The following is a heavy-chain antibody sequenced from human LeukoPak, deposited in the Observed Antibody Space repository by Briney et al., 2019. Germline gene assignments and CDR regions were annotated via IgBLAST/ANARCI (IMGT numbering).Heavy chain of an antibody. V-gene: IGHV5-51*01. J-gene: IGHJ2*01. Sequence: GESLKISCKGSGYSFTSYWIGWVRQMPGKGLEWMGIIYPGDSDTRYSPSFQGQVTISADKSISTAYLQWSNLKASDTAMYYCARRHCSGGSCYKYFDLWGRGTLVTVSS. CDR2: IYPGDSDT. CDR1: GYSFTSYW. CDR3: ARRHCSGGSCYKYFDL. D-gene: IGHD2-15*01.